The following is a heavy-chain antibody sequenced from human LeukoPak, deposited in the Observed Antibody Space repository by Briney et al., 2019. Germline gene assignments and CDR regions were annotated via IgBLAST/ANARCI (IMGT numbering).Heavy chain of an antibody. D-gene: IGHD2-2*02. J-gene: IGHJ5*02. CDR1: GGSISSGGYY. Sequence: SETLSLTCTVSGGSISSGGYYWSWIRQPPGKGLEWIGYIYHSGSTYYNPSLKSRVTISVDRSKNQFSLKLSSVTAADTAVYYCARGAVPAAIKQANWFDPWGQGTLVTVSS. CDR2: IYHSGST. V-gene: IGHV4-30-2*01. CDR3: ARGAVPAAIKQANWFDP.